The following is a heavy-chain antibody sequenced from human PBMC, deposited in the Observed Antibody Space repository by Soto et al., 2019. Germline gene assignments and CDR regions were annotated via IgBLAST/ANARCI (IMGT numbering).Heavy chain of an antibody. V-gene: IGHV3-64*01. CDR2: ISSNGGST. J-gene: IGHJ3*02. CDR1: GFTFSSYA. CDR3: ASFLGDTAMPTAAFDI. Sequence: GGSLRLSCAASGFTFSSYAMHWVRQAPGKGLEYVSAISSNGGSTYYANSVKGRFTISRDNSKNTLYLQMGSLRAEDMAVYYCASFLGDTAMPTAAFDIWGQGTMVTVSS. D-gene: IGHD5-18*01.